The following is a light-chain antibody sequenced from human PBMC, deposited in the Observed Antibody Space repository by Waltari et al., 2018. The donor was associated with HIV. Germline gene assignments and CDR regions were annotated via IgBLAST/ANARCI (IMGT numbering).Light chain of an antibody. CDR1: RSLLYSSYPRDY. V-gene: IGKV4-1*01. CDR2: WAT. CDR3: QQYFNTPQT. J-gene: IGKJ1*01. Sequence: DIVMTQFPESLLVPRGERATTNCRPNRSLLYSSYPRDYLAWYQQRPGQPPTLLISWATTREFGVPDRFSGSGSGTDFTLTITNLQPEDVAVYYCQQYFNTPQTFGQGTRLEI.